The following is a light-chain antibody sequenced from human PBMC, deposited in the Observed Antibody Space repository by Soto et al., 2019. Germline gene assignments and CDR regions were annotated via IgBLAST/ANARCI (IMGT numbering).Light chain of an antibody. Sequence: DIQMTQSPSSLSASVGDRVTITCRASQSISSYLNWYQRKPGKAPKLLIYAASSLQSGVPSRFSGSGSGTDFTLTISSLQPEDVATYYCQRFNSDPPTFGQGTKVDIK. CDR1: QSISSY. V-gene: IGKV1-39*01. CDR2: AAS. CDR3: QRFNSDPPT. J-gene: IGKJ1*01.